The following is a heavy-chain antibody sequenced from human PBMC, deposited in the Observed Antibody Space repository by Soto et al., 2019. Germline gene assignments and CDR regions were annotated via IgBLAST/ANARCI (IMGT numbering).Heavy chain of an antibody. D-gene: IGHD6-6*01. Sequence: ASVKVSFKASGYTFTSYGISWLRQAPGQGLEWMGWISAYNGNTNYAQKLQGRVTMTTDTSTSTAYMELRSLRSDDTAVYYCAREGQLADWFDPWGQGTLVTVSS. J-gene: IGHJ5*02. CDR1: GYTFTSYG. CDR3: AREGQLADWFDP. CDR2: ISAYNGNT. V-gene: IGHV1-18*01.